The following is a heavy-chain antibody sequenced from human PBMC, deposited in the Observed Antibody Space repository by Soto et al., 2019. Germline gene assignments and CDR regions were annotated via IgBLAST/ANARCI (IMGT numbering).Heavy chain of an antibody. CDR2: IIPIFGTA. V-gene: IGHV1-69*13. Sequence: AVKVSCKASGGTFSSYSISWVQQAPGQGLEWMGGIIPIFGTANYAQKFQGRVTITADESTSTAYMELSSLRSEDTAVYYCASILELRLWDYYYYYGMDVWGQGTTVTVS. CDR3: ASILELRLWDYYYYYGMDV. CDR1: GGTFSSYS. J-gene: IGHJ6*02. D-gene: IGHD1-7*01.